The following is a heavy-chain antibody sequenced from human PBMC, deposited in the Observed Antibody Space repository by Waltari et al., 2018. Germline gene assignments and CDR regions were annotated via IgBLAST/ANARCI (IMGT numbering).Heavy chain of an antibody. Sequence: QVQLQESGPGLVKPSETLSLTCAVSGYSISSGYYWGWIRQPPGKGLEWIGSIYHSGSTYYTPSLKSRVTISVDTSKNQFSLKLSSVTAADTAVYYCARRTGYAFDIWGQGTMVTVSS. CDR2: IYHSGST. CDR3: ARRTGYAFDI. V-gene: IGHV4-38-2*01. J-gene: IGHJ3*02. CDR1: GYSISSGYY. D-gene: IGHD3-9*01.